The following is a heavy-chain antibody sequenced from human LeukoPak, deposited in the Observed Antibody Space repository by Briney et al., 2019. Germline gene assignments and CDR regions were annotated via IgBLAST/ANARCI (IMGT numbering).Heavy chain of an antibody. D-gene: IGHD3-3*01. J-gene: IGHJ4*02. CDR1: GGTFSSYA. V-gene: IGHV1-69*01. CDR3: ARGSELSYDFWSGYHGSY. Sequence: GSSVKVSCKASGGTFSSYAISWVRQAPGQGLEWMGGIIPIFGTANYAQKFQGRVTITADESTSAAYMELSSLRSEDTAVYYCARGSELSYDFWSGYHGSYWGQGTLVTVSS. CDR2: IIPIFGTA.